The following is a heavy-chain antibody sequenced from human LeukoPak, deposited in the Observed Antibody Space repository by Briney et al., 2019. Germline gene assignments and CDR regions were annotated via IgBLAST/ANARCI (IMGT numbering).Heavy chain of an antibody. Sequence: SETLSLTCTVSGGSVSSGSYYWSWIRQPPGKGLEWIGYIYYSGSTNYNPSLKSRVTISVDTSKNQFSLKLSSVTAADTAVYYCARDSDLTGDYGGAFDIWGQGTMVTVSS. D-gene: IGHD7-27*01. CDR2: IYYSGST. CDR3: ARDSDLTGDYGGAFDI. V-gene: IGHV4-61*01. J-gene: IGHJ3*02. CDR1: GGSVSSGSYY.